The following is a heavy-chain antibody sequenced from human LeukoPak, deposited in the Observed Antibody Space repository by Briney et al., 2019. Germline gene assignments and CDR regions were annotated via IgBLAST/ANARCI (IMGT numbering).Heavy chain of an antibody. J-gene: IGHJ4*02. Sequence: PGGSLRLSCSASGFIFSFYAIHWVRQAPGKGLEYVSAINYNGDTTSYTDSVKDRFTTSRDNSKNTLYLQMSSLRAEDTAVYYCVKDRGGLIRDFDHWGQGTLVTVSS. V-gene: IGHV3-64D*06. CDR2: INYNGDTT. CDR1: GFIFSFYA. CDR3: VKDRGGLIRDFDH. D-gene: IGHD3-16*01.